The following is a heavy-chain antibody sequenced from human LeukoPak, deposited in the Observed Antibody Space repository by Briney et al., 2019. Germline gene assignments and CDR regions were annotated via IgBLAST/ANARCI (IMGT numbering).Heavy chain of an antibody. CDR2: ISDDGSRK. D-gene: IGHD2-2*01. J-gene: IGHJ2*01. CDR3: TKEGGTSGRAGYFDL. CDR1: GLTFSNCV. V-gene: IGHV3-30-3*01. Sequence: PGGSLRLSCVVSGLTFSNCVIHWIRQAPGKGVDWVAGISDDGSRKHYADSVQGRFSISRDDSNNAAYLEMDSLRPEDTSVYYCTKEGGTSGRAGYFDLWGRGTQVTVSS.